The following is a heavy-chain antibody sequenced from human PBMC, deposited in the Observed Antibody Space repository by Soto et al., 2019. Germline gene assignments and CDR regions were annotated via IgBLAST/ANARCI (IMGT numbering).Heavy chain of an antibody. CDR3: ARDKREYSYGYDYYYYYGMDV. V-gene: IGHV4-61*08. CDR2: IYYSGST. Sequence: PSETLSLTCTVSGGSISSGGYYWSWIRQHPGKGLEWIGYIYYSGSTNYNPSLKSRVTISVDTSKNQFSLKLSSVTAADTAVYYCARDKREYSYGYDYYYYYGMDVWGQGTTVTVSS. J-gene: IGHJ6*02. D-gene: IGHD5-18*01. CDR1: GGSISSGGYY.